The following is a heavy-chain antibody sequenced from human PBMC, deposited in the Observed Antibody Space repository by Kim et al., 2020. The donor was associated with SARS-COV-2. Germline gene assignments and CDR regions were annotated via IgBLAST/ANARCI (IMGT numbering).Heavy chain of an antibody. CDR1: GYRFTSYW. J-gene: IGHJ6*02. D-gene: IGHD6-19*01. CDR3: ARHVWEYSSGWYYYYGMDV. CDR2: IYPGDSDT. Sequence: GASLQISCKGSGYRFTSYWIGWVRQMPGKGLEWMGIIYPGDSDTRYSPSFQGQVTISTDKSISTAYLQWSSLKASDTAMYYCARHVWEYSSGWYYYYGMDVWGQGTTVTVSS. V-gene: IGHV5-51*01.